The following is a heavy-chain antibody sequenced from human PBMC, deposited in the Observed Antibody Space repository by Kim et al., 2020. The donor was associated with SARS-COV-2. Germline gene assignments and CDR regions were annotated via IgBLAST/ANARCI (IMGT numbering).Heavy chain of an antibody. D-gene: IGHD1-26*01. CDR1: GYSFSSHG. Sequence: ASVKVSCKTSGYSFSSHGISWLRQARGQGLEWLGWTTPYNGDTNYAQKFQDRFTVTTDVSTSTVYMELRGLRSDDTATYYCARDRDMSMPSPIDSPSDYWGQGTPVTVSS. CDR2: TTPYNGDT. J-gene: IGHJ4*02. CDR3: ARDRDMSMPSPIDSPSDY. V-gene: IGHV1-18*04.